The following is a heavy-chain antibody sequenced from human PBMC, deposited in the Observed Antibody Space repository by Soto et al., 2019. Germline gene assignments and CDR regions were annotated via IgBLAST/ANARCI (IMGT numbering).Heavy chain of an antibody. J-gene: IGHJ4*02. Sequence: GSLRLSCAASGFTFSDHYMSWIRQAPGKGLEWIGYSSNSGSFTRYADSVKGRFSISRDNAKNSLYLQINSLRGDDTATYFCVRSGDNYNLLDYWGQGTPVTGLL. V-gene: IGHV3-11*06. CDR3: VRSGDNYNLLDY. CDR2: SSNSGSFT. D-gene: IGHD1-1*01. CDR1: GFTFSDHY.